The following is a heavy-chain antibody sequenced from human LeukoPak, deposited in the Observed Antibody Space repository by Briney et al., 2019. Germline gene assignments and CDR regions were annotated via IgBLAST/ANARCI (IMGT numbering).Heavy chain of an antibody. Sequence: SETLSLTCTVSGGSISNYYWSWIRQSPGKGLEWIGYIYYTGNTNYNPSLESRVIISVDTSKNQFSLKLSSVTAADTAVYYCARERSSSSEGYYYYMDVWGKGTTVTVSS. CDR1: GGSISNYY. J-gene: IGHJ6*03. CDR3: ARERSSSSEGYYYYMDV. V-gene: IGHV4-59*12. D-gene: IGHD6-6*01. CDR2: IYYTGNT.